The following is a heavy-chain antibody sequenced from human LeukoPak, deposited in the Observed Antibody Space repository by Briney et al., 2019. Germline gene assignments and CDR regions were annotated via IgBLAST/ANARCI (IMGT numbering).Heavy chain of an antibody. CDR3: ARALYGDYVGVFDY. V-gene: IGHV1-24*01. Sequence: ASVKVSCKVSGYTLTELSMHWVRQAPGKGLEWMGGFDPEDGETIYAQKLQGRVTMTTDTSTSTAYMELRSLRSDDTAVYYCARALYGDYVGVFDYWGQGTLVTVSS. CDR2: FDPEDGET. J-gene: IGHJ4*02. CDR1: GYTLTELS. D-gene: IGHD4-17*01.